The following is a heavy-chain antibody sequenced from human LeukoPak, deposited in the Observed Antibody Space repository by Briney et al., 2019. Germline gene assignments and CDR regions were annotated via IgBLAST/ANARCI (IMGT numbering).Heavy chain of an antibody. J-gene: IGHJ3*02. CDR1: GFTFDDYA. CDR3: AKDITSSWYIASGAFDI. CDR2: ISGDGGST. D-gene: IGHD6-13*01. V-gene: IGHV3-43*02. Sequence: GGSLRLSCAASGFTFDDYATHWVRQAPGKGLEWVSLISGDGGSTYYADSVKGRFTISRDNSKNSLYLQMNSLRTEDTALYYCAKDITSSWYIASGAFDIWGRGTMVTVSS.